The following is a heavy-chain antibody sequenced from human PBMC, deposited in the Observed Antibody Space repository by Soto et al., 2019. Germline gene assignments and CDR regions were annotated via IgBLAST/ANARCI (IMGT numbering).Heavy chain of an antibody. D-gene: IGHD7-27*01. J-gene: IGHJ6*03. CDR2: ISSSSSTI. Sequence: GGSLRLSCAASGFTFSSYSMNWVRQAPGKGLEWVSYISSSSSTIYYADSVKGRFTISRDNAKNSLYLQMNSLRAEDTAVYYCARDLMLQTWGERNYYMDVWGKGTTVTVSS. CDR1: GFTFSSYS. V-gene: IGHV3-48*01. CDR3: ARDLMLQTWGERNYYMDV.